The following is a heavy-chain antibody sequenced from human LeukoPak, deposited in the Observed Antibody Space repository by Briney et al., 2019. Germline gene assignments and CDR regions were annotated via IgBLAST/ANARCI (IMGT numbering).Heavy chain of an antibody. CDR3: AKDRQSWTSYGNGGDY. Sequence: GGSLRLSCAASGFTFNSYAMNWVRQAPGKGLEWVSGITGSGAGTYYADSVKGRFTISRDSSKNTVYPQMNSLRAEDTAVYYCAKDRQSWTSYGNGGDYWGQGTLVTVSS. CDR2: ITGSGAGT. D-gene: IGHD2-2*01. CDR1: GFTFNSYA. J-gene: IGHJ4*02. V-gene: IGHV3-23*01.